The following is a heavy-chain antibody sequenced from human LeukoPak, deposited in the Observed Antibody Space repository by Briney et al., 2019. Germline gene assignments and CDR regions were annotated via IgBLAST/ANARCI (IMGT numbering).Heavy chain of an antibody. V-gene: IGHV4-39*01. J-gene: IGHJ4*02. D-gene: IGHD7-27*01. CDR1: GGSISSSSYY. CDR2: IYYSGST. CDR3: ATRDLTVDY. Sequence: SETLSLTCTVSGGSISSSSYYWGWIRQPPGKGLEWIGSIYYSGSTYYNPSLKSRVTISVDTSKNQFSLKLSSETAADTAVYYCATRDLTVDYWGQGTLVTVSS.